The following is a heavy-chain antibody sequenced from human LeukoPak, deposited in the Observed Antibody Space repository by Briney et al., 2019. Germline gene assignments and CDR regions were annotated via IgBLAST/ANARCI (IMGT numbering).Heavy chain of an antibody. CDR1: GFTFDDYG. J-gene: IGHJ4*02. V-gene: IGHV3-20*04. CDR3: ARDGGYCSGGSCYRYFDY. CDR2: INWNGGST. Sequence: PGGSLRLSCAASGFTFDDYGVSWVRQAPGKGLEWVSGINWNGGSTGYADSVKGRFTISRDNAKNSLYLQMNSLRAEDTALYYCARDGGYCSGGSCYRYFDYWGQGTLVTVSS. D-gene: IGHD2-15*01.